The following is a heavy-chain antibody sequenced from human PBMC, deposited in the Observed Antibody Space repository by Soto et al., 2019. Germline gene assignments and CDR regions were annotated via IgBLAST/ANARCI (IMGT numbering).Heavy chain of an antibody. CDR3: ARDLYGWARDY. D-gene: IGHD3-10*01. V-gene: IGHV3-7*01. CDR1: GFTFSSYW. J-gene: IGHJ4*02. Sequence: EVQLVESGGGLVQPGGSLRLSCAASGFTFSSYWMSWVRQAPGKGLEWVANIKQDGSEKYYVDSVKGRFTISRDNAKNSLYLQMDSLRAEDTAVYYCARDLYGWARDYWGQGTLVTVSS. CDR2: IKQDGSEK.